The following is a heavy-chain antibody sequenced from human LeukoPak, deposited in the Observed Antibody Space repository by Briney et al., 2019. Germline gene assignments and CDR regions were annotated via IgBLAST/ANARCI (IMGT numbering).Heavy chain of an antibody. J-gene: IGHJ4*02. CDR3: AKSNSGWYVPPSD. V-gene: IGHV3-53*04. CDR1: GFTVSSNY. Sequence: PGGSLRLSCAASGFTVSSNYMSWVRQAPGKGLEWVSVIYSGGSTYYADSVKGRFTISRHNSKNTLYLQMNSRRAEDTAVYYCAKSNSGWYVPPSDWGQGTLVTVSS. CDR2: IYSGGST. D-gene: IGHD6-19*01.